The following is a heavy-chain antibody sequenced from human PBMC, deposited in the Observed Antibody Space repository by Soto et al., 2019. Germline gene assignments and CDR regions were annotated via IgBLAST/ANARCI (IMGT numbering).Heavy chain of an antibody. CDR3: ARDRQQLVPLGYYYYGMDV. CDR1: GFTFSSYE. V-gene: IGHV3-48*03. CDR2: ISSSGSTM. D-gene: IGHD6-6*01. J-gene: IGHJ6*02. Sequence: TGGSLRLSCAASGFTFSSYEMNWVRQAPGKGLEWVSYISSSGSTMYYADSVKGRFTISRDNAKNSLYLQMNSLRAEDTAVYYCARDRQQLVPLGYYYYGMDVWGQGTTVTVS.